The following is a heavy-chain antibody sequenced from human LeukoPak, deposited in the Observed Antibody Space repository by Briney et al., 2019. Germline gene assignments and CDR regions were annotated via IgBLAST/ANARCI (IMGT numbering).Heavy chain of an antibody. CDR3: ARRTGNHYGPFDY. D-gene: IGHD1-14*01. CDR1: GYPFTRYD. J-gene: IGHJ4*02. Sequence: ASAKVSCKASGYPFTRYDINWVRQATGPGLEWMGWMNSNSDNAGYTEKFQGRVTITRNTSISTVYMELSSLRSEDTAVYFCARRTGNHYGPFDYWGQGTLVTVSS. V-gene: IGHV1-8*03. CDR2: MNSNSDNA.